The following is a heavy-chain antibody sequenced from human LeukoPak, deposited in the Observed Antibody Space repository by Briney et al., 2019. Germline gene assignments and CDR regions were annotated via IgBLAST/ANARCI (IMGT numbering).Heavy chain of an antibody. D-gene: IGHD5/OR15-5a*01. CDR2: IKQDGSEK. CDR1: GFTFSSYW. J-gene: IGHJ6*02. CDR3: ASLSTSFGMDV. V-gene: IGHV3-7*05. Sequence: PGGSLRLSCAASGFTFSSYWVSWVRQAPGKGLEWVANIKQDGSEKYYVDSVKGRFTISRDNAKNSLYLQMNSLRAEDTAVYYCASLSTSFGMDVWGQGTTGTVSS.